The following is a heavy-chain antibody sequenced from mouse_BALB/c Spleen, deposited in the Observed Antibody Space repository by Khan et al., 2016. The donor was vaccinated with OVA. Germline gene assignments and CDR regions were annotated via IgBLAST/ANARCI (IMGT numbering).Heavy chain of an antibody. Sequence: DLVKPGASVKLSCKASGYTFTSYWINWIKQRPGQGLEWIGRIAPGSGSTYYNEMFKGKATLTVDTSSSTAYIQLSSLSSEDSAVYFCARENYHGSSRYAMDYWGQGTSVTVSS. D-gene: IGHD1-1*01. J-gene: IGHJ4*01. V-gene: IGHV1S41*01. CDR2: IAPGSGST. CDR1: GYTFTSYW. CDR3: ARENYHGSSRYAMDY.